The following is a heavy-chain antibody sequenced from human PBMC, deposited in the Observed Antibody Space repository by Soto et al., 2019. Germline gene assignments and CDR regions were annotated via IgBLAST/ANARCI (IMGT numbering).Heavy chain of an antibody. D-gene: IGHD4-17*01. CDR2: IYYSGST. CDR3: ARENGDYGPTFDY. J-gene: IGHJ4*02. Sequence: SETLSLTCTVSGGSISSGDYYWSWIRQPPGKGLEWIGYIYYSGSTNYNPSVKSRVTISVDTSKNQFSLKLSSVTAADTAVYYCARENGDYGPTFDYWGQGTLVTVS. V-gene: IGHV4-61*08. CDR1: GGSISSGDYY.